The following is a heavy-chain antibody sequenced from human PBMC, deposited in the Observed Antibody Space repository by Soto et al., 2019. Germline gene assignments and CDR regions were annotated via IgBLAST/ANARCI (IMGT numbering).Heavy chain of an antibody. CDR2: TYYRSKWYN. V-gene: IGHV6-1*01. CDR3: ARDQFYSSGWYNPDAFDI. J-gene: IGHJ3*02. D-gene: IGHD6-19*01. CDR1: GDSVSSNSAA. Sequence: SQTLSLTCAISGDSVSSNSAAWNWIRQSPSRGLEWLGRTYYRSKWYNDYAVSVKSRITINPDTSKNQFSLQLNSVTPEDTAVYYCARDQFYSSGWYNPDAFDIWGQGTMVTV.